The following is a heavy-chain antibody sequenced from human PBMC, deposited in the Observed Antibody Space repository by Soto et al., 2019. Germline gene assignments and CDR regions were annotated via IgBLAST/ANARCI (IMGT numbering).Heavy chain of an antibody. J-gene: IGHJ4*02. Sequence: QVQLQESGPGLVKPSQTLSLTCTVSGGSISSGGYYWSWIRQHPGKGLEWIGYIYYSGSTYYNPSPKSRVTISVDTSKNQFSLKLSSVTAADTAVYYCARGVDYYDSSGYYWGGFDYWGQGTLVTVSS. D-gene: IGHD3-22*01. CDR1: GGSISSGGYY. CDR2: IYYSGST. CDR3: ARGVDYYDSSGYYWGGFDY. V-gene: IGHV4-31*03.